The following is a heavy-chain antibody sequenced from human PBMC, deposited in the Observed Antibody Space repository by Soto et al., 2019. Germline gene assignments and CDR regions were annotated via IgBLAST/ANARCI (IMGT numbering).Heavy chain of an antibody. Sequence: QVQLVESGGGVVQPGRSLRLSCAASGFTFSSYAMHWVRQAPGKGLEWVAVISYDGSNKYYADSVKGRFTISRDNSKNTLYLQMNSLRAEDTAVYYCAREKRVVAANRVYYYYYGMDVWGQGTTVTVSS. J-gene: IGHJ6*02. CDR3: AREKRVVAANRVYYYYYGMDV. CDR2: ISYDGSNK. CDR1: GFTFSSYA. D-gene: IGHD2-15*01. V-gene: IGHV3-30-3*01.